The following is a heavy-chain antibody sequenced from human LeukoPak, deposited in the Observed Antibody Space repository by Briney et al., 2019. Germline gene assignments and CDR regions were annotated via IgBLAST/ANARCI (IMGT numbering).Heavy chain of an antibody. CDR3: ARQRIPGIAVAGTDY. Sequence: GESLKISCKGSGYSFTSYWIGWVRQMPGKGLEWMGIIYPGDSDTRYSPSFQGQVTISADKSISTAYLQWSSLKASDTAMYHCARQRIPGIAVAGTDYWGQGTLVTVSS. D-gene: IGHD6-19*01. J-gene: IGHJ4*02. CDR1: GYSFTSYW. CDR2: IYPGDSDT. V-gene: IGHV5-51*01.